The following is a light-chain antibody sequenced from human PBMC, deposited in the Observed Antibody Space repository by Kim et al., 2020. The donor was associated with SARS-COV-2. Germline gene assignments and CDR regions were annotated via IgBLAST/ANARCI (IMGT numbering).Light chain of an antibody. J-gene: IGKJ4*01. V-gene: IGKV3-11*01. CDR3: QQHSDWPHQHT. CDR2: DVS. CDR1: HSHKSH. Sequence: SPRERDTLTCSGRHSHKSHLGWYQQQPSQGHRLIMYDVSDRGTGIPARFSGSGFGTDLTLTLSSREPEDDDVDYCQQHSDWPHQHTFGRGTKLEIK.